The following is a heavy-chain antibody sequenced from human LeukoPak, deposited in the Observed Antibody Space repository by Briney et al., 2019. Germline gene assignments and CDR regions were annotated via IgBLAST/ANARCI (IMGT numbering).Heavy chain of an antibody. CDR3: ARRWQQLVRGYYYYNMDV. V-gene: IGHV3-66*01. Sequence: PGGSLRLSCAASGFTFSSYWMHWVRQAPGKGLVWVSVIYSGGSTYYSDSVKGRFTISRDNSKNTLYLQMNSLKAEDTAGYYCARRWQQLVRGYYYYNMDVWGKGTTVTISS. CDR2: IYSGGST. CDR1: GFTFSSYW. J-gene: IGHJ6*03. D-gene: IGHD6-13*01.